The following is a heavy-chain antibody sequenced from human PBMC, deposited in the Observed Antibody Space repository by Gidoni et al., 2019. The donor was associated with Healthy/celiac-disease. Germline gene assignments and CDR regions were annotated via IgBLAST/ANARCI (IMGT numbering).Heavy chain of an antibody. D-gene: IGHD2-15*01. Sequence: EVQLVEYGGGLVKPGGSLRLSFAASGFTFSNSWMSWVRQGPGTGLELVGRIKSNTYGGTTDYAAPVKARFTISRDDSKNTLYLQMNSPKTEDTAVYYCTTQGVVVVAATTDYWGQGTLVTVSS. CDR2: IKSNTYGGTT. CDR3: TTQGVVVVAATTDY. V-gene: IGHV3-15*01. J-gene: IGHJ4*02. CDR1: GFTFSNSW.